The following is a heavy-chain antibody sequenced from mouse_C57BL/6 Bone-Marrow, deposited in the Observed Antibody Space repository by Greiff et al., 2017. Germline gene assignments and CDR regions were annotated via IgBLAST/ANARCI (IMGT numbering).Heavy chain of an antibody. Sequence: EVQLQQSGPELVKPGASVKISCKASGYTFTDYYMNWVQQTHGKSLEWIGDISPNNGGTCYTQKFKGTATLSGEKYSSTAYMELTRLTSEDSAVYYSARYDEGSSYREMDDGGKGNSVNVSS. CDR1: GYTFTDYY. CDR3: ARYDEGSSYREMDD. J-gene: IGHJ4*01. V-gene: IGHV1-26*01. CDR2: ISPNNGGT. D-gene: IGHD1-1*01.